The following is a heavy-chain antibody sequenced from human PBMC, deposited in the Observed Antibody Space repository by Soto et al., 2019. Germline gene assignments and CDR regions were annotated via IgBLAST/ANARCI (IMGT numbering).Heavy chain of an antibody. Sequence: ASVKVSCKASGYTFTSYGISGVRQAPGQGLEWMGWISAYNDNTNYAQKLQGRVTMTTDTSTSTANMELRSLRSDDTAVYYCARKVRYWFDPWGQGTLVTVSS. CDR1: GYTFTSYG. CDR3: ARKVRYWFDP. V-gene: IGHV1-18*01. J-gene: IGHJ5*02. CDR2: ISAYNDNT.